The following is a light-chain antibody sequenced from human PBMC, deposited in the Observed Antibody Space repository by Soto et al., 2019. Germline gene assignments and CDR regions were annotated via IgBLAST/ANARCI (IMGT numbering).Light chain of an antibody. Sequence: QSVLTQPASVSGSPGQSITISCTGTSSDVGSYNPVSWYQHHPGKAPKLMIYEVSKRPSGVSNRFSGSKSGNTASLTISGLQAEDEADSYSCSYSVSSTFPCVSGTGTRSPS. CDR3: CSYSVSSTFPCV. CDR1: SSDVGSYNP. V-gene: IGLV2-23*02. J-gene: IGLJ1*01. CDR2: EVS.